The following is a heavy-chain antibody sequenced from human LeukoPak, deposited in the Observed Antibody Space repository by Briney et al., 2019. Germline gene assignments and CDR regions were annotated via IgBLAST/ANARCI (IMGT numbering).Heavy chain of an antibody. CDR1: GFTFSSYA. Sequence: GGSLRLSCAASGFTFSSYAMSWVRQAPGKGLEWVSVISNSGGSTFYADSVKGRFTISRDNSKNTLYLQMNSLRAEDTAVYYCAKDPPIAAAGSTVVYYFDYWGQGTLVTVSS. CDR2: ISNSGGST. D-gene: IGHD6-13*01. CDR3: AKDPPIAAAGSTVVYYFDY. V-gene: IGHV3-23*01. J-gene: IGHJ4*02.